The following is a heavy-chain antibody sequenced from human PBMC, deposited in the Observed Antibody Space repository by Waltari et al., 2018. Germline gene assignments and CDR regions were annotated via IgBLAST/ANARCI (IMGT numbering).Heavy chain of an antibody. J-gene: IGHJ3*02. CDR3: ARASFSSGWFFAFDI. V-gene: IGHV3-7*01. Sequence: EVQLVESGGGLVQPGGSLRLSCAASGFTFSRYWMSWVRQAPGQGLEGVANIKKDGSEKYYVDSVKGRFTISRDNAKNSLYLQMNSLRAEDTAVYYCARASFSSGWFFAFDIWGQGTMVTVSS. D-gene: IGHD6-19*01. CDR2: IKKDGSEK. CDR1: GFTFSRYW.